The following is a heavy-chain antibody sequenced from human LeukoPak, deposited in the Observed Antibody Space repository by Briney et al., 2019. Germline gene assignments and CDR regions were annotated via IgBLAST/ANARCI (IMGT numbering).Heavy chain of an antibody. CDR1: GFSFSSFA. V-gene: IGHV3-30*04. Sequence: GGSLRLSCAASGFSFSSFAMHWVRQAPGKGLDWVAFISYEGRDKYYADSVKGRFTISRDNSKNTLYLQMNSLRAEDTAVYYCAKVGYAPYFDYWGQGTLVTVSS. J-gene: IGHJ4*02. CDR3: AKVGYAPYFDY. D-gene: IGHD2-8*01. CDR2: ISYEGRDK.